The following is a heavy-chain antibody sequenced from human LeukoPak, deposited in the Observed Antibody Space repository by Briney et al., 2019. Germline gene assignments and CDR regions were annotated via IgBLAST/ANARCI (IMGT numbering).Heavy chain of an antibody. V-gene: IGHV1-69*13. Sequence: GPSVKVSRKASGGTFSSYAISWVRKAPGQGLEWMGGIIPIFGTANYAQKFQGRVTITADESTSTAYMELSSLRSEDTAVYYCARKGITDNWFDPWGQGTLVTVSS. J-gene: IGHJ5*02. D-gene: IGHD5-24*01. CDR1: GGTFSSYA. CDR3: ARKGITDNWFDP. CDR2: IIPIFGTA.